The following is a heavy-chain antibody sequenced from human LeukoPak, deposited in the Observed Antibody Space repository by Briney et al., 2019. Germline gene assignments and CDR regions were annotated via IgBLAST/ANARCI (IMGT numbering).Heavy chain of an antibody. CDR3: ARVSGYDWESFYDY. CDR1: GGSISSYY. Sequence: PSETLSLTCIVSGGSISSYYWSWIRQPAGKGLEWIGRIYTSGSTNYNPPPKSRVTMSVDTSKNHFSLKLSSVTAADTAVYYCARVSGYDWESFYDYWGQGTLVTVSS. V-gene: IGHV4-4*07. J-gene: IGHJ4*02. D-gene: IGHD5-12*01. CDR2: IYTSGST.